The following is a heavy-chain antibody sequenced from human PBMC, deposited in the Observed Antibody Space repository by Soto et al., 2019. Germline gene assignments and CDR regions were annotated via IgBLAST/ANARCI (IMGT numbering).Heavy chain of an antibody. CDR1: GYTLTKLS. CDR2: FDPEDGET. Sequence: ASVKVSCKVSGYTLTKLSMHWVRQAPGKGLEWMGGFDPEDGETIYAQKFQGRVTMTEDTSTDTVDMWLSSLRSEDTSLYYCATGGITILGVVIPTFDYWGQGTLVTVSS. D-gene: IGHD3-3*01. V-gene: IGHV1-24*01. J-gene: IGHJ4*02. CDR3: ATGGITILGVVIPTFDY.